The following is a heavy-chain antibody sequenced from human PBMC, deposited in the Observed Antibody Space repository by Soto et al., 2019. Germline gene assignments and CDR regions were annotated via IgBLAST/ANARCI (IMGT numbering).Heavy chain of an antibody. Sequence: PSETLSLTCTVSGASISSGGYYWSWIRQHPGKGLEWIGYIHNSGSTNYNPSLKSRVTISLHTSQNQFSLKMTSATAADTAEYFCATAASSGYYLNSWGQGTLVTVSS. D-gene: IGHD3-22*01. J-gene: IGHJ4*02. CDR3: ATAASSGYYLNS. CDR2: IHNSGST. V-gene: IGHV4-31*03. CDR1: GASISSGGYY.